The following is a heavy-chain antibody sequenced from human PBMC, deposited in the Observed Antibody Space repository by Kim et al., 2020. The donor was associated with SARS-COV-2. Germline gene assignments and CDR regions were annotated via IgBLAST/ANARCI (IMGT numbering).Heavy chain of an antibody. D-gene: IGHD3-22*01. J-gene: IGHJ4*02. CDR3: ASHPGYYDSSGYPIDY. Sequence: GGSLRLSCAASGFTFSSYAMSWVRQAPGKGLEWVSAISGSGGSTYYADSVKGRFTISRDNSKNTLYLQMNSLRAEDTAVYYCASHPGYYDSSGYPIDYWGQGTLVTVSP. CDR2: ISGSGGST. CDR1: GFTFSSYA. V-gene: IGHV3-23*01.